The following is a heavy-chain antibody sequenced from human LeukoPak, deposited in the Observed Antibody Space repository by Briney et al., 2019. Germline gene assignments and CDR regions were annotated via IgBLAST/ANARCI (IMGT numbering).Heavy chain of an antibody. V-gene: IGHV4-59*01. J-gene: IGHJ6*03. Sequence: SETLSLTCTVSGDSMTSYYWTWIRQPPGKGLEWIGCIDSSGSTKYNPSLKSRVTISVDTSKNQFSLKLSSVTAADTAVYYCARGSGSYYVGYYYMDVWGKGTTVTVSS. D-gene: IGHD1-26*01. CDR2: IDSSGST. CDR1: GDSMTSYY. CDR3: ARGSGSYYVGYYYMDV.